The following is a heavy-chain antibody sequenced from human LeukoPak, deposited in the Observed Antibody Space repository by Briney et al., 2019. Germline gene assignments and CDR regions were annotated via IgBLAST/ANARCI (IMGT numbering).Heavy chain of an antibody. Sequence: NPGGSLRLSCEGSGFTFNDYQMMWIRQAPGKGLEWISFISDSGNSIYYAKSVKGRFTVSRDDARNSVCLQMNSLRVEDTAVYYCARDMFFGVVTNRLDPWGQGTLVTVSS. CDR3: ARDMFFGVVTNRLDP. D-gene: IGHD3-3*01. CDR2: ISDSGNSI. CDR1: GFTFNDYQ. J-gene: IGHJ5*02. V-gene: IGHV3-11*04.